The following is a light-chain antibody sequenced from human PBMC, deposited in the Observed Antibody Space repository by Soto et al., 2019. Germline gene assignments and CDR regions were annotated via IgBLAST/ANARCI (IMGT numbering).Light chain of an antibody. CDR2: DAA. CDR1: QNINTY. Sequence: DIQMTQSPYSLSAAVGDRVTIACRASQNINTYLNWYQQKPGKAPKLLMFDAASLQSGVPSRFSGSGSRTDFTLPITSLQPEDFATYYCQQTSSAPFTFGPGTKVDIK. J-gene: IGKJ3*01. V-gene: IGKV1-39*01. CDR3: QQTSSAPFT.